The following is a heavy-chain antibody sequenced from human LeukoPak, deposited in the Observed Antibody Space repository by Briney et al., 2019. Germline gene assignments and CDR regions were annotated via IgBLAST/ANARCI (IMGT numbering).Heavy chain of an antibody. CDR2: INHSGST. CDR1: GGSFSGYY. Sequence: SETLSLTCAVYGGSFSGYYWSWIRQPPGKGLEWIGEINHSGSTNYNPSLKSRVTISVDTSKNQFSLKLSSVTAADTAMYYCARDSRYYYGMDVWGQGTTVTVSS. V-gene: IGHV4-34*01. D-gene: IGHD2-21*01. CDR3: ARDSRYYYGMDV. J-gene: IGHJ6*02.